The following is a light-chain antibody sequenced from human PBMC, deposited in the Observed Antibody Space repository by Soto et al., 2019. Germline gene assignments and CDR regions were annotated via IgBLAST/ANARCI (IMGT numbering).Light chain of an antibody. Sequence: EIVLTQSPGTLSLSPGERATLSCRASQTVGGNYLAWYQQKPGQAPRLLIYGASSRATGIPDRFSGSGSGTAFTLTISRLEPEDFAVYYCQQYVTSPWTLGQGTKVEI. CDR2: GAS. J-gene: IGKJ1*01. CDR3: QQYVTSPWT. CDR1: QTVGGNY. V-gene: IGKV3-20*01.